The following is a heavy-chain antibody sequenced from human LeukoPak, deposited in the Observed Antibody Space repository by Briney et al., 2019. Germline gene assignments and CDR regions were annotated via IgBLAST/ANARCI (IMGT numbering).Heavy chain of an antibody. D-gene: IGHD2-21*02. V-gene: IGHV3-23*01. CDR3: AKDRLLNCRGDCYIFDY. CDR1: GFTFGDYA. CDR2: ISGSGDST. Sequence: PGRSLRLSCTASGFTFGDYAMSWVRQAPGKGLEWVSSISGSGDSTFYADSVKGRFSISRDNSKNTLYLQVNGLRTEDTAVYYCAKDRLLNCRGDCYIFDYWGQGTVVTVSS. J-gene: IGHJ4*02.